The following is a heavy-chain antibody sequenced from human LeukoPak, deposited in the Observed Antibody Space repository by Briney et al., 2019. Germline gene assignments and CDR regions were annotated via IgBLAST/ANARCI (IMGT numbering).Heavy chain of an antibody. CDR2: INHSGST. J-gene: IGHJ4*02. V-gene: IGHV4-34*01. CDR1: GGSFSGYY. D-gene: IGHD5-24*01. Sequence: SETLSLTCAVYGGSFSGYYWSWIRQPPGKGLEWIGEINHSGSTNYNPSLKGRVTISVDTSKNQFSLKLSSVTAADTAVYYCARGTGMAAHFDYWGQGTLVTVSS. CDR3: ARGTGMAAHFDY.